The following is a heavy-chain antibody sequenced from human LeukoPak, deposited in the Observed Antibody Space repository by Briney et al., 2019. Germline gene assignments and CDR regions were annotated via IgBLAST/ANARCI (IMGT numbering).Heavy chain of an antibody. V-gene: IGHV1-24*01. CDR1: GFTFSSYA. D-gene: IGHD2-2*01. J-gene: IGHJ6*02. CDR3: ATEGYCSSTSCYHRPYYYYYYGMDV. Sequence: KSGGSLRLSCADSGFTFSSYAMSWVRQAPGKGLEWMGGFDPEDGETIYAQKFQGRVTMTEDTSTDTAYMELSSLRSEDTAVYYCATEGYCSSTSCYHRPYYYYYYGMDVWGQGTTVTVSS. CDR2: FDPEDGET.